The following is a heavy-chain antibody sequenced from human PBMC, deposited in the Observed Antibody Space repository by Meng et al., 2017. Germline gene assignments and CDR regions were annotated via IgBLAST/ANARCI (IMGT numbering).Heavy chain of an antibody. Sequence: GESLKISCSASGFTFSSYAMSWVRQAPGKGLEWVSAISGSGGSTYYADSVKGRFTISRDNSKNTLYLQMNSLRAEDTAVYYCAKDRYYYDSSGYYDLDNWGQGTLVTVSS. CDR2: ISGSGGST. D-gene: IGHD3-22*01. CDR3: AKDRYYYDSSGYYDLDN. CDR1: GFTFSSYA. J-gene: IGHJ4*02. V-gene: IGHV3-23*01.